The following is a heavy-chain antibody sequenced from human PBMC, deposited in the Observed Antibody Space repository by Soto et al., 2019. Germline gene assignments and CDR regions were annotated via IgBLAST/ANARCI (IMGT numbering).Heavy chain of an antibody. CDR2: INHTGNT. J-gene: IGHJ4*02. CDR3: AKGLSRGGNFL. V-gene: IGHV4-34*01. CDR1: GGSFSGYK. Sequence: SETLSLTCAAYGGSFSGYKWSWIRQPPGKGLEWIGEINHTGNTNYSPSLKSRVTMSVDTSKNQCSLNLTSVTAADTAVYYCAKGLSRGGNFLWGQGTLVTVSS. D-gene: IGHD2-21*02.